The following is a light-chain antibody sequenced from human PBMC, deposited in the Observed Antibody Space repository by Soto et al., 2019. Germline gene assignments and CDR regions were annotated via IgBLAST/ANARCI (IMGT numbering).Light chain of an antibody. CDR2: SYN. J-gene: IGLJ2*01. V-gene: IGLV1-44*01. Sequence: QSVLTQPPSASGTPGQRVTISFSGSSSNVGSNSVTWYQQLPGTAPTILIYSYNQRPSGVPDRFSGSKSGTSAYLAISGVQSEDEADYCCAACNVSLNGVVFGGGTKLTVL. CDR3: AACNVSLNGVV. CDR1: SSNVGSNS.